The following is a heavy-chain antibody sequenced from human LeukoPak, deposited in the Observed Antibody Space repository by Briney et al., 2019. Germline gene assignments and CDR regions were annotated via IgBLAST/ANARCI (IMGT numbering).Heavy chain of an antibody. D-gene: IGHD2-2*01. Sequence: IIPILGIANSAQKFQGRVTITADKSTSTAYMELSSLRSEDTAVYYCARGLYCSSTSCSDYWGQGTLVTVSS. CDR3: ARGLYCSSTSCSDY. CDR2: IIPILGIA. J-gene: IGHJ4*02. V-gene: IGHV1-69*04.